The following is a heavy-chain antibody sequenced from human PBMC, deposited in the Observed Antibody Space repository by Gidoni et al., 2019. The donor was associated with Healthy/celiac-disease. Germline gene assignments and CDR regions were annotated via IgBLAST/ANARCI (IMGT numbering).Heavy chain of an antibody. CDR2: INPNSGGT. V-gene: IGHV1-2*02. Sequence: QVQLVQSGAEAKKPGASVTVSCKASGYTFTGYYMHLVRQAPGQGLEWMGWINPNSGGTNYAQKFQSRVTMTRDTSISTAYMELSRLRSDDTAVYYCARDYYDSSGYLDYWGQGTLVTVSS. CDR3: ARDYYDSSGYLDY. J-gene: IGHJ4*02. D-gene: IGHD3-22*01. CDR1: GYTFTGYY.